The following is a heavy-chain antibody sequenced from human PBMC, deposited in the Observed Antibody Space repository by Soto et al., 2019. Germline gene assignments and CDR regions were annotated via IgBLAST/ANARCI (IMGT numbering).Heavy chain of an antibody. CDR3: ARGGRHVGGSGTGFFEL. CDR1: GLTVSNNY. V-gene: IGHV3-53*01. CDR2: IYSDGST. J-gene: IGHJ2*01. D-gene: IGHD1-1*01. Sequence: EVPLVESGGGLVQPGGYLRLSCAASGLTVSNNYINWVRQAPGKGLEWVSVIYSDGSTYYPDSVKVRFTISSDISQNMLFLQMNSLRVEDTAVYYCARGGRHVGGSGTGFFELWGRGTLVTVSS.